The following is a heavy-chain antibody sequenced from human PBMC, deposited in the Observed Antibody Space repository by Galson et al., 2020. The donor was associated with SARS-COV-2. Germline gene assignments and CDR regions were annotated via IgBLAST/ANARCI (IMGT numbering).Heavy chain of an antibody. D-gene: IGHD3-9*01. Sequence: GGSLRLSCAASGFTFSSYAMHWVRQAPGKGLEWVAVISYDGSNKYYADSVKGRFTISRDNSKNTLYLQMNSLRAEDTAVYYCARVGDDILTGYYWAFDYWGQGTLVTVSS. J-gene: IGHJ4*02. CDR2: ISYDGSNK. CDR3: ARVGDDILTGYYWAFDY. V-gene: IGHV3-30-3*01. CDR1: GFTFSSYA.